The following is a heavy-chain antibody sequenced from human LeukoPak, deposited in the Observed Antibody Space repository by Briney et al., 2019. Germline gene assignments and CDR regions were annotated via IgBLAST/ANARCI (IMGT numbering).Heavy chain of an antibody. Sequence: GGSLRLSCAASGFTFSSYWMSWVRQAPGKGLEWVANINQDGSETYYADSVKGRFTMSRDNGKNSLDLQMNSLRAEDTAVYYCARPELPGWSVLSDFWGQGTLVTVSS. V-gene: IGHV3-7*01. CDR3: ARPELPGWSVLSDF. CDR2: INQDGSET. J-gene: IGHJ4*02. CDR1: GFTFSSYW. D-gene: IGHD2-15*01.